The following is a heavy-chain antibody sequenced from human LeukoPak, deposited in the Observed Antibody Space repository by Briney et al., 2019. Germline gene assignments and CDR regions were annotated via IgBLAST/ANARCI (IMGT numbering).Heavy chain of an antibody. CDR2: ISGESTTI. Sequence: GGSLRLSCTAPGLTLGNYAMTWVRQAPGKGLEWVTSISGESTTIAYTDSVKGRFTTSRDNSKNILYLHMNSLRAEDTALYYCTKEPNGNYIGAFDSWGQGTLVTVSS. CDR3: TKEPNGNYIGAFDS. D-gene: IGHD4-17*01. J-gene: IGHJ5*01. CDR1: GLTLGNYA. V-gene: IGHV3-23*01.